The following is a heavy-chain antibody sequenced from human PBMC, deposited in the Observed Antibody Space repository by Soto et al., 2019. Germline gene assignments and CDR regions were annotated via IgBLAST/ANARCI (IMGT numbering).Heavy chain of an antibody. CDR3: ARPPPLYPPGRRESSYGLDV. Sequence: GGSLRLSCAASGFTFSSYAMSWVRQAPGKGLEWVSAISGSGGSTYYADSVKGRFTISRDNSKNTLYLQMNSLRAEDTAVYYCARPPPLYPPGRRESSYGLDVWGKGTTVPAPS. CDR2: ISGSGGST. J-gene: IGHJ6*04. V-gene: IGHV3-23*01. CDR1: GFTFSSYA. D-gene: IGHD3-10*01.